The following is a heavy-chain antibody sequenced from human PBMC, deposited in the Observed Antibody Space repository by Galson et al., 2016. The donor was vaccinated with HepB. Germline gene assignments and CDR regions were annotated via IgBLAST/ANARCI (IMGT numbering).Heavy chain of an antibody. CDR3: ARSFRAYSYRLPAY. Sequence: ETLSLTCTVSGASVSVDNYYWSWIRQSPGKSLEWIGYMFYSGRTMYNPSLKSRVTISSDKSKNQFSLKLNSVTAADTAVYYCARSFRAYSYRLPAYWGQGTLVTVSS. CDR2: MFYSGRT. V-gene: IGHV4-61*01. J-gene: IGHJ4*02. D-gene: IGHD5-18*01. CDR1: GASVSVDNYY.